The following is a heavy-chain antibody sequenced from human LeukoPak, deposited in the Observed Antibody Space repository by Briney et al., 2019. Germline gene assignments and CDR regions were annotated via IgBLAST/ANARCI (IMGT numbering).Heavy chain of an antibody. V-gene: IGHV3-23*01. CDR2: ISGSGGST. CDR1: GFTFSSYA. CDR3: ARDENLLAGGGAFDI. D-gene: IGHD2-15*01. J-gene: IGHJ3*02. Sequence: GGSLRLSCAASGFTFSSYAMSWVRQAPGKGLEWVSAISGSGGSTYYADSVKGRFTISRDNSKNTLYPQMNSLRAEDTAVYYCARDENLLAGGGAFDIWGQGTMVTVSS.